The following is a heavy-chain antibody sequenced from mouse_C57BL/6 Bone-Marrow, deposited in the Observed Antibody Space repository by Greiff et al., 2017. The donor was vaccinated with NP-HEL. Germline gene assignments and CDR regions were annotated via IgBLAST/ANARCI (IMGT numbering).Heavy chain of an antibody. CDR1: GYTFTSYW. Sequence: QVQLQQSGAELVMPGASVKLSCKASGYTFTSYWMHWVTQRPGQGLEWIGEIDPSDSYTNYNQKFKGKSTLTVDKSSSTAYMQLSSLTSEDSAVYYCARFGYYYGSSYLFDYWGQGTTLTVSS. V-gene: IGHV1-69*01. CDR2: IDPSDSYT. CDR3: ARFGYYYGSSYLFDY. J-gene: IGHJ2*01. D-gene: IGHD1-1*01.